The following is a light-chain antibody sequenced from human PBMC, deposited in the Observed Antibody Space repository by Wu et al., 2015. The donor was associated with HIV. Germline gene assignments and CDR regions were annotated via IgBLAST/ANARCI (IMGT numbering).Light chain of an antibody. CDR2: DAS. Sequence: EILMTQSPATLSVSPGASVTLSCRASHNIYSNLAWYQQKPGQSPRLLIHDASTRAKGVSTRFRGSGSGTDFTLTISRLEPEDFAVYYCQKYGNSLQFGQGTRVEIK. CDR3: QKYGNSLQ. J-gene: IGKJ1*01. V-gene: IGKV3-15*01. CDR1: HNIYSN.